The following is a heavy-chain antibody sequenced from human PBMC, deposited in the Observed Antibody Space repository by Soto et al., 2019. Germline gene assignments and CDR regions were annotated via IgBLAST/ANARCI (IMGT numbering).Heavy chain of an antibody. CDR3: ARISGALSGAFDI. Sequence: QVQLQQWGAGLLKPSETLSLTCAVYGGSFSGYYWSWIRQPPGKGLEWIGEINHSGSTNYNPSLKSRVTISLDTSKNQFSLKLSSVTAADTAVYYCARISGALSGAFDIWGQGTMVTVSS. CDR1: GGSFSGYY. D-gene: IGHD3-9*01. CDR2: INHSGST. V-gene: IGHV4-34*01. J-gene: IGHJ3*02.